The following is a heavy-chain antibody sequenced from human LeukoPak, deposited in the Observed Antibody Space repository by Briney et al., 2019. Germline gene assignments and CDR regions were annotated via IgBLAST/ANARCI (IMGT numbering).Heavy chain of an antibody. CDR1: GFIFSNYG. D-gene: IGHD5-12*01. Sequence: GGSLRLSCAVSGFIFSNYGMSWVRQTPGKGLEWVSAISGSGGSTYYADSVKGRSTISRDNSKNTLYLQMNSLRAEDTAVYYCAKVSPDSRASGYDGFDYWGQGTLVTVSS. V-gene: IGHV3-23*01. CDR2: ISGSGGST. CDR3: AKVSPDSRASGYDGFDY. J-gene: IGHJ4*02.